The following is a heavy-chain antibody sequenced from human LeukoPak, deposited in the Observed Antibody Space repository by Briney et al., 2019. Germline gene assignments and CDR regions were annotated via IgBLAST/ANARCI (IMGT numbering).Heavy chain of an antibody. CDR3: VRGGYRAYYVDY. J-gene: IGHJ4*02. V-gene: IGHV3-23*01. D-gene: IGHD5-12*01. CDR1: GFTFSTYA. Sequence: PGGSLRLSCAASGFTFSTYAMSWVRQAAGKGLEWVSLISGSGGGTYYADSVKGRFTISRDNSKNTLYLQMNSLRAEDTAVYYCVRGGYRAYYVDYWGQGTLVTVSS. CDR2: ISGSGGGT.